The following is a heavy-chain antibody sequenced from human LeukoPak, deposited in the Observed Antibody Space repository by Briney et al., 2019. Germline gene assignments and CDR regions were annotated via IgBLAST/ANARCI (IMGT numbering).Heavy chain of an antibody. V-gene: IGHV3-23*01. CDR3: AKEVGDGYNSVDY. J-gene: IGHJ4*02. CDR2: ISGKGSNT. D-gene: IGHD5-24*01. CDR1: GFTFSSYA. Sequence: GGSLRLSCAASGFTFSSYAINWVRQAPGKGLEWVSGISGKGSNTYYADSVKGRFTISRDNSKNTLYLQMNSLRAEDTAVYYCAKEVGDGYNSVDYWGQGTLVTVSS.